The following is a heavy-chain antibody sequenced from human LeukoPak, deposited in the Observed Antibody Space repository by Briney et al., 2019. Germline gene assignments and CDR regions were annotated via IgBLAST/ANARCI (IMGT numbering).Heavy chain of an antibody. Sequence: PSETLSLTCTVSGGSISSYYWSWIRQPPGKGLEWIGYIYYSGSTNYNPSLKSRVTISVDTSKNQFSLKLSSVTAADTAVYYCARERVDYQLLSKRGVYYFDYWGQGTLVTVSS. CDR2: IYYSGST. CDR3: ARERVDYQLLSKRGVYYFDY. CDR1: GGSISSYY. V-gene: IGHV4-59*12. D-gene: IGHD2-2*01. J-gene: IGHJ4*02.